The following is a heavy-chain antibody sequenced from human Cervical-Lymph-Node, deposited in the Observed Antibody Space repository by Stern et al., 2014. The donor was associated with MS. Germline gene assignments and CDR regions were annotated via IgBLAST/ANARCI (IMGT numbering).Heavy chain of an antibody. CDR1: GDSFSTYT. Sequence: QVQLVQSGAEVKQPGSSVKVSCKASGDSFSTYTISWVRQAPGQGLEWMGGIDPMFRTPNYAQKFQGRVTITADESTSTAYMKLSGLRSEDTATYFCARDQGGIAADWGQGTRVTVSS. CDR2: IDPMFRTP. CDR3: ARDQGGIAAD. J-gene: IGHJ4*02. D-gene: IGHD6-13*01. V-gene: IGHV1-69*01.